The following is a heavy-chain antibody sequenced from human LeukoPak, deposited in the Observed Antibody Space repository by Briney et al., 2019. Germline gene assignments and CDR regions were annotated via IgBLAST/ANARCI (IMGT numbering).Heavy chain of an antibody. CDR2: INHSGST. J-gene: IGHJ6*03. CDR1: GGSFSGYY. CDR3: ARGQGSGWYYYYYYMDV. Sequence: PSETLSLTCAVYGGSFSGYYWSWIRQPPGKGLEWIGEINHSGSTNNNPSLKSRVTISVDTSKNQFSLKLSSVTAADTAVYYCARGQGSGWYYYYYYMDVWGKGTTVTVSS. D-gene: IGHD6-25*01. V-gene: IGHV4-34*01.